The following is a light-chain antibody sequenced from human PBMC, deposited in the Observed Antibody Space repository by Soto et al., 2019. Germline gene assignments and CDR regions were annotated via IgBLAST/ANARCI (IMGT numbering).Light chain of an antibody. J-gene: IGLJ2*01. CDR1: SSNIGTNT. Sequence: QSVLTQPPSASGTPGQRVTISCSGSSSNIGTNTVNWYQQFPGSAPQLLLYNTNQRPSGVPVRFSGSKSGTSASLAISGLQSEDEADYYCAAWDGSLDVVLFGGGTKLTVL. CDR3: AAWDGSLDVVL. V-gene: IGLV1-44*01. CDR2: NTN.